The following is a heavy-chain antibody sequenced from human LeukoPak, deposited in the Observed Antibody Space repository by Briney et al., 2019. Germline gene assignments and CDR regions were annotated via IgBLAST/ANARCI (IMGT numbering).Heavy chain of an antibody. D-gene: IGHD5-18*01. V-gene: IGHV1-69*04. CDR1: GYTFTSYG. Sequence: SVKVSRKASGYTFTSYGISWVRQAPGQGLEWMGRIIPILGIANYAQKFQGRVTITADKSASTAYMELSSLRSEDTAVYYCASSALRGYSYGPGHFDYWGQGTLVTVSS. CDR2: IIPILGIA. J-gene: IGHJ4*02. CDR3: ASSALRGYSYGPGHFDY.